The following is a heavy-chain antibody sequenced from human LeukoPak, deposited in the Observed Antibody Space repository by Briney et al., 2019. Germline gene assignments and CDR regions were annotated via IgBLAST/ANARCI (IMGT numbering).Heavy chain of an antibody. D-gene: IGHD7-27*01. CDR3: ARDLSKVSGAHSSPFGS. J-gene: IGHJ4*02. CDR2: IYHTGST. V-gene: IGHV4-38-2*02. Sequence: SETLSLTCTVSGYSITSGYYWGWIRQPPGRGMQWIGTIYHTGSTYYNPSLKSRVTISVDPSKNQFSLKLTSVTAADTAVYYCARDLSKVSGAHSSPFGSWGQGTLVTVSS. CDR1: GYSITSGYY.